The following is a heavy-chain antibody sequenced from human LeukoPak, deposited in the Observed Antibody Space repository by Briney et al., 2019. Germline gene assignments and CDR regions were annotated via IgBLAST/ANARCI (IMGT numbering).Heavy chain of an antibody. V-gene: IGHV1-18*01. CDR3: ARGPNSSSWYPLSYYYYYMDV. J-gene: IGHJ6*03. D-gene: IGHD6-13*01. CDR2: ISAYNGNT. CDR1: GYTFTSYG. Sequence: GASVKVSCKASGYTFTSYGISWVRQAPGQGLEWMGWISAYNGNTNYAQKLQGRVTMTTDTSTSTAYMELRSLRSDDTAVYYCARGPNSSSWYPLSYYYYYMDVWGKGTTVTVSS.